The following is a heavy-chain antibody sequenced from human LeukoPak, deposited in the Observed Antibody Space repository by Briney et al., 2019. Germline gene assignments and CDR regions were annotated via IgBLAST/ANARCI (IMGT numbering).Heavy chain of an antibody. V-gene: IGHV4-34*01. CDR2: INHSGST. D-gene: IGHD3-3*01. J-gene: IGHJ5*02. CDR3: ARGQAVYDFWSGYTYNWFDP. CDR1: GGSFSGYY. Sequence: SETLSLTCAVYGGSFSGYYWSWIRQPPGEGLEWIGEINHSGSTNYNPSLKSRVTISVDTSKNQFSLKLSSVTAADTAVYYCARGQAVYDFWSGYTYNWFDPWGQGTLVTVSS.